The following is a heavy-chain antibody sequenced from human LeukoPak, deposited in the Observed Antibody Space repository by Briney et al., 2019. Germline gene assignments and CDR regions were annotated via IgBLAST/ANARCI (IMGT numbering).Heavy chain of an antibody. J-gene: IGHJ4*02. CDR1: GFTFSSHW. D-gene: IGHD2-2*02. CDR2: MKQDGSEK. V-gene: IGHV3-7*03. Sequence: PGGSLRLSCAASGFTFSSHWMSWVRQAPGEGLEWVANMKQDGSEKYYVDSVKGRFTISRDNAKNSLYLQMNSLRAEDTAVYYCARVGYCSSARCYRAGLDYWGQGTLVTVSS. CDR3: ARVGYCSSARCYRAGLDY.